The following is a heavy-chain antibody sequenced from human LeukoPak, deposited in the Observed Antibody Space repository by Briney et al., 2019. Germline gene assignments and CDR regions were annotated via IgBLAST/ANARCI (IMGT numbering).Heavy chain of an antibody. J-gene: IGHJ4*02. CDR1: GFTFSSYW. V-gene: IGHV3-7*01. D-gene: IGHD3-10*01. CDR2: IKQDGSEK. CDR3: ARLRKSASVRFGELFLSWSFDY. Sequence: PGGSLRLSCAASGFTFSSYWMSWVRQAPGKGLEWVANIKQDGSEKYYVDSVKGRFTISRDNAKNSLYLQMNSLRAEDTAVYYCARLRKSASVRFGELFLSWSFDYWGQGTLVTVSS.